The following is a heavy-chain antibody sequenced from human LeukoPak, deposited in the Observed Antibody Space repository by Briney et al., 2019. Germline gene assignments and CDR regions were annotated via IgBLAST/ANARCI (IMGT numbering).Heavy chain of an antibody. J-gene: IGHJ4*02. Sequence: SETLSLTCTVSGGSISSYYWTWIRQPAGKGLEWIGRINTSGSANYKPSLKSRVTMSVDTSKNQFSLKLTSVTAADTAVYYCARDTNWNDSAPKWGQGTLVTVSS. D-gene: IGHD1-1*01. V-gene: IGHV4-4*07. CDR3: ARDTNWNDSAPK. CDR2: INTSGSA. CDR1: GGSISSYY.